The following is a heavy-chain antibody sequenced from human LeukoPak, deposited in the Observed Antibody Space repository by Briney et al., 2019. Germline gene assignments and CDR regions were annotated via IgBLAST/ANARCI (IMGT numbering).Heavy chain of an antibody. Sequence: GGSLRLSCEASGFSFSNYWMTWVRQAPGKGLEWVADINQNGGQSYYVDSVKGRFTLSRDNAKNSLFLQLNSLRAEDTAVYYCAILYGSGREGTLLYYYGMDVWGQGTLVTVSS. CDR3: AILYGSGREGTLLYYYGMDV. CDR1: GFSFSNYW. CDR2: INQNGGQS. J-gene: IGHJ6*02. D-gene: IGHD3-10*01. V-gene: IGHV3-7*03.